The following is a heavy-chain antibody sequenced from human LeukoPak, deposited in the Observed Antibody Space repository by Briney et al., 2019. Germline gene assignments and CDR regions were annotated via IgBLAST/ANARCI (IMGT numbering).Heavy chain of an antibody. CDR1: GYTFTSYD. V-gene: IGHV1-8*01. CDR3: AAAAYSGSYDIDY. Sequence: ASVKVSCKASGYTFTSYDINWVRQATGQGLEWMGWMNPNSGNTGYAQKFQGRVTMTEDTSTDTAYMELSSLRSEDTAVYYCAAAAYSGSYDIDYWGQGTLVTVSS. D-gene: IGHD1-26*01. CDR2: MNPNSGNT. J-gene: IGHJ4*02.